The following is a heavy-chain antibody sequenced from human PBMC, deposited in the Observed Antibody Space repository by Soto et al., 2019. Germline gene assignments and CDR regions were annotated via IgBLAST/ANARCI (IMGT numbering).Heavy chain of an antibody. D-gene: IGHD3-10*01. J-gene: IGHJ6*02. CDR2: ISGSGGTT. V-gene: IGHV3-23*01. CDR1: GFTFTTHA. Sequence: EVQLLESGGGLVQPGGSLRLSCAASGFTFTTHAMNWVRQAPGKGLEWVSSISGSGGTTDYADSVKGRFTISRDNSKNTLYLQMNTLRAEDTAVYYCAKGLAEFSYYGMDVWGQGTTVTVSS. CDR3: AKGLAEFSYYGMDV.